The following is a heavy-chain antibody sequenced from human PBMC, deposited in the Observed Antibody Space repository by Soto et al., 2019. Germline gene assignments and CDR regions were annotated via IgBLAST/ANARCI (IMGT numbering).Heavy chain of an antibody. CDR1: GYTFTSYG. CDR2: ISAYNGET. CDR3: ARDRGYYDSSRYLGRALDI. D-gene: IGHD3-22*01. V-gene: IGHV1-18*01. Sequence: QVQLVQSGAEVKKPGASVKVSCKASGYTFTSYGISWVRQAPGQGLDWMGWISAYNGETNYPDKFQARVTMNTDTSTSTAYMELRSLRSDDTAVYYCARDRGYYDSSRYLGRALDIWGQGTMVTVSS. J-gene: IGHJ3*02.